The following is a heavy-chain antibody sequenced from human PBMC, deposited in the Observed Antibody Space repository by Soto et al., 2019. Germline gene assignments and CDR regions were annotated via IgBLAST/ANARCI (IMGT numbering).Heavy chain of an antibody. D-gene: IGHD3-22*01. CDR3: ARGGYYYDSSDYWGLDT. CDR2: VYYSGST. V-gene: IGHV4-59*01. J-gene: IGHJ5*02. Sequence: LQPLPHTCSVSGGTMVSFYWSRILQHPGKGLEWIGYVYYSGSTNYNPSLKSRVTMSVDLSKNQFSLKLTSVTAADTAVYFCARGGYYYDSSDYWGLDTWGQGTLVTVSS. CDR1: GGTMVSFY.